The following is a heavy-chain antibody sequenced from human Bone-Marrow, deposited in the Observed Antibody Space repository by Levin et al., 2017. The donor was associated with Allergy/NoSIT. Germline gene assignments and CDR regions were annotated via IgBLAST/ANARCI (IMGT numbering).Heavy chain of an antibody. CDR3: VRELDYDILTGFPTPGAFDY. V-gene: IGHV3-48*03. CDR1: GFTFSNYE. CDR2: ISGDGRKI. J-gene: IGHJ4*02. Sequence: PGGSLRLSCEASGFTFSNYEMNWVRQAPGKGLEWVSYISGDGRKIYYADSVQGRFTVSRDNAKKSLYLQMNSLRAGDTAIYYCVRELDYDILTGFPTPGAFDYWGQGTLVTVSS. D-gene: IGHD3-9*01.